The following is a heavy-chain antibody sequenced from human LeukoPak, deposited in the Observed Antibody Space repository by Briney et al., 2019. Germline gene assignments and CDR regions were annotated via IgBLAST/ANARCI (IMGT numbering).Heavy chain of an antibody. Sequence: ASVKLSCKASGYTFTSYYMHWVRQAPGQGLEWMGIINPSGGSTSYAQKFQGRVTMTRDTSTSTVYMELSSLRSEDTAVYYCAVGSGSYHIDDYWGQGTLVTVSS. V-gene: IGHV1-46*01. CDR2: INPSGGST. J-gene: IGHJ4*02. CDR1: GYTFTSYY. D-gene: IGHD1-26*01. CDR3: AVGSGSYHIDDY.